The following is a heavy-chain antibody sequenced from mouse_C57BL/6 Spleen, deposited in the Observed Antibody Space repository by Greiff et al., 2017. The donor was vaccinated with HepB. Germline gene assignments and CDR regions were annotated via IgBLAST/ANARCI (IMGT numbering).Heavy chain of an antibody. CDR1: GYTFTSYW. V-gene: IGHV1-61*01. CDR2: IYPSDSET. CDR3: ARTGDLGFDY. Sequence: QVQLQQPGAELVRPGSSVKLSCKASGYTFTSYWMDWVKQRPGQGLEWIGNIYPSDSETHYNQKFEDKATLTVDKSSSTAYMQLSSLTSEDSAVYYCARTGDLGFDYWGQGTTLTVSS. J-gene: IGHJ2*01.